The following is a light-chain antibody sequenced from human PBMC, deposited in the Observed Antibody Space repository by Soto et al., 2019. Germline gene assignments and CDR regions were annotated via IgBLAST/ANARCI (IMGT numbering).Light chain of an antibody. J-gene: IGKJ5*01. CDR3: QQHYNWPRIT. V-gene: IGKV3-11*01. CDR2: DGS. CDR1: QSISSF. Sequence: EIVLTQSPPTLSLSPGERATLSCRASQSISSFLAWYQQRPGQAPRLIISDGSNRATGIPARFSGSGSGTDFTLTITSLEPEDFAVYYCQQHYNWPRITFGQGTRLEIK.